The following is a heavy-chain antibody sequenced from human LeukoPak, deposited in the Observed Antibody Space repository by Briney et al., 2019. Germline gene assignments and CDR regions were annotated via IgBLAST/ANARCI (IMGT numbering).Heavy chain of an antibody. Sequence: PGGSLRLSCAASGFTFSTYGMQWVRQAPGKGLEWVSYISSSGSTIYYADSVKGRFTISRDNAKNSLYLQMNSLRAEDTAVYYCARVVGGYYYMDVWGKGTTVTVSS. CDR1: GFTFSTYG. V-gene: IGHV3-48*04. D-gene: IGHD2-15*01. J-gene: IGHJ6*03. CDR3: ARVVGGYYYMDV. CDR2: ISSSGSTI.